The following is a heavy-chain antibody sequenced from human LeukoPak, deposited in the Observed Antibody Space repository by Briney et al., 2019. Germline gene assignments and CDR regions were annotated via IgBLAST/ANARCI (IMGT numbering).Heavy chain of an antibody. CDR1: GYTFTNYA. V-gene: IGHV1-3*02. J-gene: IGHJ4*02. D-gene: IGHD6-19*01. CDR3: ARGSVAGTGFDY. Sequence: ASVKVSCKASGYTFTNYAMHWVRQAPGQRLEWMGWSNAGNGDTKYSQEFQGRVTITRDTSASTAYMELSSLRSEDMAVYYCARGSVAGTGFDYWGRGTLVTVSS. CDR2: SNAGNGDT.